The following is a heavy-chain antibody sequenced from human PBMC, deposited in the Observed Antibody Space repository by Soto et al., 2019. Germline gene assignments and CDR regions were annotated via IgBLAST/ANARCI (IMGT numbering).Heavy chain of an antibody. CDR3: ATLFSSGWYRGDY. CDR2: IIPILGIA. Sequence: SVKVSCKASGGTFSSYTISWVRQAPGQGLEWMGRIIPILGIANYAQKFQGRVTITADKSISTAYLQWSSLKASDTAMYYCATLFSSGWYRGDYWGQGTLVTVSS. CDR1: GGTFSSYT. V-gene: IGHV1-69*02. D-gene: IGHD6-19*01. J-gene: IGHJ4*02.